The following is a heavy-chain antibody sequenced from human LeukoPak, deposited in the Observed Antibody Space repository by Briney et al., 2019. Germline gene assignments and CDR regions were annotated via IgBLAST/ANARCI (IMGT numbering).Heavy chain of an antibody. CDR3: ASTSGSLEDAFDI. D-gene: IGHD3-3*01. CDR1: GFTFNSYW. Sequence: GSLRLSCAASGFTFNSYWMSWVRQAPGKGLEWVANIKPDGSEEYYVDSVKDRFTISRDNAKNSLYLQMNSLRAEDTAVYYCASTSGSLEDAFDIWGQGTMVTVSS. J-gene: IGHJ3*02. CDR2: IKPDGSEE. V-gene: IGHV3-7*01.